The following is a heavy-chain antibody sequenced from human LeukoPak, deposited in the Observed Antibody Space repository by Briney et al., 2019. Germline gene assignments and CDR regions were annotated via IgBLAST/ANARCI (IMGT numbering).Heavy chain of an antibody. J-gene: IGHJ4*02. CDR3: ARHYDILTGYYVLDY. Sequence: SETLSLTXTVSGGSISSYYWSWIGQPPGKGLEWVGYIYYSGSTNYNPSLKSRVTISVDTSKNQFSLKLSSVTAADTAVYYCARHYDILTGYYVLDYWGQGTLVTVSS. CDR1: GGSISSYY. V-gene: IGHV4-59*01. CDR2: IYYSGST. D-gene: IGHD3-9*01.